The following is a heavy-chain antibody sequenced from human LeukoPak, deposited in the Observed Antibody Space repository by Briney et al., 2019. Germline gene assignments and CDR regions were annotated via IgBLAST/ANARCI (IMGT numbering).Heavy chain of an antibody. CDR1: GYTFTGYY. CDR2: INPNSGGT. V-gene: IGHV1-2*02. J-gene: IGHJ3*02. Sequence: GASVKVSCKASGYTFTGYYMHWVRQAPGQGLEWMGWINPNSGGTNYAQKFQGRVTMTRDTSISTAYMELSRLRSEDTAVYYCATSPNTSAMFDAFDIWGQGTMVTVSS. CDR3: ATSPNTSAMFDAFDI. D-gene: IGHD2-2*01.